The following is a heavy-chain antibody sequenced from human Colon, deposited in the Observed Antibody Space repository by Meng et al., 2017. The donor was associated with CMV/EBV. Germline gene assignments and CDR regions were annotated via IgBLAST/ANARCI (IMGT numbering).Heavy chain of an antibody. D-gene: IGHD2/OR15-2a*01. CDR1: GYTFTSYC. V-gene: IGHV3-66*02. J-gene: IGHJ1*01. CDR2: ISDAGNT. Sequence: FCKASGYTFTSYCISWVRQAPGKGLEWVSVISDAGNTYYADSVRGRFTSSRDNSKNTLSLQMHSLRVEDTAVYYCARGAFDWGQGTLVTVSS. CDR3: ARGAFD.